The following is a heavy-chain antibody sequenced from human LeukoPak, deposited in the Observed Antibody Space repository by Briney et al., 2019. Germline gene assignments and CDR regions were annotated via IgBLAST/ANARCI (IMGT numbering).Heavy chain of an antibody. Sequence: PGGSLRLSCAASGFTFGSYGMHWVRQAPGKGLEWVAFIRYDGSNKYYADSVKGRFTISRDNAKNTLYLQMNSLRAEDTAVYYCAKDSLPAGSPDYWGQGTLVTVSS. CDR2: IRYDGSNK. V-gene: IGHV3-30*02. D-gene: IGHD2-2*01. J-gene: IGHJ4*02. CDR1: GFTFGSYG. CDR3: AKDSLPAGSPDY.